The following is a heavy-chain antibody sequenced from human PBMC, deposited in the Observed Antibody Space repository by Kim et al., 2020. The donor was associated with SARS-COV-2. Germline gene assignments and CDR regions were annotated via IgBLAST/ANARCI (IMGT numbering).Heavy chain of an antibody. J-gene: IGHJ6*02. V-gene: IGHV3-30*18. D-gene: IGHD3-22*01. CDR1: AFTFRAYG. CDR2: VSCDGSHK. Sequence: GGSLRLSCAASAFTFRAYGMHWVRQAPGKGLEWVAVVSCDGSHKFYADSVKGRFSISRDNSKNTLYLQMNSLSVEDTAVYYCAKGFGGYYDRGGQAYGMDAWGQGTTVTVYS. CDR3: AKGFGGYYDRGGQAYGMDA.